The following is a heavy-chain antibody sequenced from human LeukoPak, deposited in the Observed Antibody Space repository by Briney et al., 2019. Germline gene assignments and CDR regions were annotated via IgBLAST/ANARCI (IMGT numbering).Heavy chain of an antibody. V-gene: IGHV4-34*01. D-gene: IGHD3-3*01. J-gene: IGHJ3*02. CDR3: ARGGRITLFGVVIMRAFDI. Sequence: SETLSLTCTVSGGSISSYYLSWIRQPPGKGLEWIGEINDSGSSNYNPSLKSRITMSVDTSENQISLKLSSVTAADTAVYYCARGGRITLFGVVIMRAFDIWGQGTMVTVSS. CDR2: INDSGSS. CDR1: GGSISSYY.